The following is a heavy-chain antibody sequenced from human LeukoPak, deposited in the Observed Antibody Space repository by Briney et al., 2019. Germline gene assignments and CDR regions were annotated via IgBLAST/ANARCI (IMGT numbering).Heavy chain of an antibody. CDR2: ISASGGTI. CDR1: GFTFGSYA. J-gene: IGHJ4*02. V-gene: IGHV3-23*01. Sequence: GGSLRLSCAASGFTFGSYAMSWVRQAPGKGLEWLSSISASGGTIYYADSVKGRFTISRDNSKNTLFLQMKSLRVEHTAIYYCAKGANSDTRNYFDYWGQGSLVTVSS. CDR3: AKGANSDTRNYFDY. D-gene: IGHD1-26*01.